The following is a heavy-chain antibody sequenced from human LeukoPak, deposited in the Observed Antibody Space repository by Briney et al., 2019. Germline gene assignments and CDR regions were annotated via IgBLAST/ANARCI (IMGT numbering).Heavy chain of an antibody. CDR1: GFTFTNAW. CDR2: IKSKTDGGTT. Sequence: GGSLRLSCAYSGFTFTNAWMSWVRQAPGKGLEWIGRIKSKTDGGTTDYAAPVKGRFTISRDDSENTLYLQMNSLKTEDTAVYFCTTEKNWYFDLWGRGTLVTVSS. V-gene: IGHV3-15*01. J-gene: IGHJ2*01. CDR3: TTEKNWYFDL.